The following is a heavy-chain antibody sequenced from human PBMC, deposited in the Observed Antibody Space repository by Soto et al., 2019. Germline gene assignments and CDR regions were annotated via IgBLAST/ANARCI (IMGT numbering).Heavy chain of an antibody. CDR3: ARPPYCGGDCYSVGAFDI. Sequence: QVQLVQSGAEVKKPGSSVKDSCKASGGTFSSYTISWVRQAPGQGLEWMGRIIPILGIANYAQKFQGRVTITADKSTSTAYMELSSLRSEDTAVYYCARPPYCGGDCYSVGAFDIRGQGTMVTVSS. J-gene: IGHJ3*02. D-gene: IGHD2-21*01. CDR1: GGTFSSYT. V-gene: IGHV1-69*02. CDR2: IIPILGIA.